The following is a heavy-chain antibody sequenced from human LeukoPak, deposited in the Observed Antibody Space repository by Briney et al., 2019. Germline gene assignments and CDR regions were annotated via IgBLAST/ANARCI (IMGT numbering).Heavy chain of an antibody. V-gene: IGHV3-53*01. D-gene: IGHD3-10*01. CDR2: IYSGGST. CDR1: GFTVSSNY. J-gene: IGHJ5*02. CDR3: ARVIPPSAKILWFGALVGLFDP. Sequence: PGGSLRLSCAASGFTVSSNYMSWVRQAPGKGLEWVSVIYSGGSTYYADSVKGRFTISRDNSKNTLYLQMNSLRAEDTAVYYCARVIPPSAKILWFGALVGLFDPWGQGTLVTVSS.